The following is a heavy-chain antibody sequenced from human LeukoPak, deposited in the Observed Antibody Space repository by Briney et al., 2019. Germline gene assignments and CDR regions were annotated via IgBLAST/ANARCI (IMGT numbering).Heavy chain of an antibody. CDR2: IYKSGIT. J-gene: IGHJ4*02. CDR3: ARDEALDYYFDY. CDR1: GGSLSSGSYY. V-gene: IGHV4-61*02. Sequence: PSQTLPLTCTVSGGSLSSGSYYWSWIRQPAGKGLEWIGRIYKSGITNYNPSLKSRVTILVDTSNNRFSLRLSSVTAADTAVYYCARDEALDYYFDYWGQGALVTVSS.